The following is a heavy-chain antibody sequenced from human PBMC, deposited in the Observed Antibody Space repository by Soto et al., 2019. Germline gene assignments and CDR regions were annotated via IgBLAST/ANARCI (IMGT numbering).Heavy chain of an antibody. CDR2: INHSGST. Sequence: QVQLQQWGAGLLKPSETLSLTCAVYGGSFSGYYWSWIRQPPGKGLEWIGEINHSGSTNYHPSLKSRVTISIDTSKNQFFLKLGSVAAAGTAGYYCARGDRRGRVIRYYAVLFDYWGQGTLVTVSS. CDR3: ARGDRRGRVIRYYAVLFDY. J-gene: IGHJ4*02. CDR1: GGSFSGYY. V-gene: IGHV4-34*01. D-gene: IGHD1-26*01.